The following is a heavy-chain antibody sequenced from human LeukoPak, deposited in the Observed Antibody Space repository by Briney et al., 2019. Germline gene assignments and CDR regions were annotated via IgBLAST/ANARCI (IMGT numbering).Heavy chain of an antibody. CDR2: ISSSSSYT. CDR1: GFTFGDYY. Sequence: GGSLRLSCAVSGFTFGDYYMSWIRQAPGKGLEWVSYISSSSSYTNYADSVKGRFTISRDNAKNSLYLQMNSLRAEDTAVYYCARDYYGSGSYFEVPYNWFDPWGQGTLVTVSS. V-gene: IGHV3-11*05. D-gene: IGHD3-10*01. J-gene: IGHJ5*02. CDR3: ARDYYGSGSYFEVPYNWFDP.